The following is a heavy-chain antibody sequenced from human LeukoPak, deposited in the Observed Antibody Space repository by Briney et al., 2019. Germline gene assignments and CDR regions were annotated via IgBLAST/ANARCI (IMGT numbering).Heavy chain of an antibody. J-gene: IGHJ4*02. V-gene: IGHV3-30*02. CDR3: ARAVVVVAARIFDY. CDR2: IRYDGSNK. Sequence: GGSLRLSCAASGFTFSSYGMHWVRQAPGKGLEWVAFIRYDGSNKYYADSVKGRFTISRDNSKNTLYLQMNSPRAEDTAVYYCARAVVVVAARIFDYWGQGTLVTVSS. D-gene: IGHD2-15*01. CDR1: GFTFSSYG.